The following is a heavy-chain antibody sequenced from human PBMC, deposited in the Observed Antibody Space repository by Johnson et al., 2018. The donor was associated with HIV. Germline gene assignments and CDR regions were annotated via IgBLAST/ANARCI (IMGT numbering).Heavy chain of an antibody. J-gene: IGHJ3*02. CDR1: GFTFSDYY. D-gene: IGHD6-13*01. CDR2: ISGSGFDT. V-gene: IGHV3-11*04. CDR3: AKGLLIAAAHDAFDI. Sequence: QVQLVESGGGLVNPGGSLRLSCAASGFTFSDYYMSWIRQAPGKGLEWVSYISGSGFDTFYADSVKGRFTISRDNAKKSLYLQMSSLKAEDTAVYYCAKGLLIAAAHDAFDIWGQGTMVTVSS.